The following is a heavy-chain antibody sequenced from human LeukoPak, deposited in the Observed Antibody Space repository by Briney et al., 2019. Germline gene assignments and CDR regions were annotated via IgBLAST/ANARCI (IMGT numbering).Heavy chain of an antibody. Sequence: ASVKVSCKASGYTFTSYYMHWVRQAPGQGLEWMGIINPSGGSTSYAQKFQGRVPMTRDTSTSTVYMELSSLRSEDTAVYYCARAEEMATITDYWGQGTLVTVSS. CDR1: GYTFTSYY. J-gene: IGHJ4*02. CDR3: ARAEEMATITDY. CDR2: INPSGGST. V-gene: IGHV1-46*01. D-gene: IGHD5-24*01.